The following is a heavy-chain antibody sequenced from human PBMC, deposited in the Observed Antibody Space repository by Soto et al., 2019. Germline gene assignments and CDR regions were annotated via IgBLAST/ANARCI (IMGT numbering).Heavy chain of an antibody. J-gene: IGHJ6*02. Sequence: GASVKVSCKASGYTFTSYYMHWVRQAPGQGLEWMGIINPSGGSTSYAQKFQGRVTMTRDTSTSTVYMELSSLRSEDTAVYYCASCRARLWLLLRDQCYYGMDVWGQGTTVTVSS. D-gene: IGHD1-26*01. CDR1: GYTFTSYY. CDR3: ASCRARLWLLLRDQCYYGMDV. CDR2: INPSGGST. V-gene: IGHV1-46*01.